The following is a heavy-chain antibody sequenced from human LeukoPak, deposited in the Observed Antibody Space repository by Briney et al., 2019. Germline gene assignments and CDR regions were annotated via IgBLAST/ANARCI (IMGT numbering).Heavy chain of an antibody. Sequence: SETLSLTCTVSGGSISSYYWSWIRQPPGKGLEWIGYIYYSGSTNYNPSLKSRVTISVDTSKNQFSLKLSSVTAADTAMYYCARLAAGCGGDCYPPDFDYWGQGTLVTVSS. D-gene: IGHD2-21*02. CDR1: GGSISSYY. CDR2: IYYSGST. CDR3: ARLAAGCGGDCYPPDFDY. V-gene: IGHV4-59*12. J-gene: IGHJ4*02.